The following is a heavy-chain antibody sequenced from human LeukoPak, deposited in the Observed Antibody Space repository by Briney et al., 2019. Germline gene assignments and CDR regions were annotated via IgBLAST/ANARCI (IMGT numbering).Heavy chain of an antibody. CDR2: ISAYNGNT. Sequence: GASVKVSCKASGYTFTSYGISWVRQAPGQGLEWMGWISAYNGNTNYAQKLQGRVTMTTDASTSTAYMELRSLRSDDTAVYYCARVPGRIVGATHWFDPWGQGTLVTVSS. CDR3: ARVPGRIVGATHWFDP. J-gene: IGHJ5*02. V-gene: IGHV1-18*01. D-gene: IGHD1-26*01. CDR1: GYTFTSYG.